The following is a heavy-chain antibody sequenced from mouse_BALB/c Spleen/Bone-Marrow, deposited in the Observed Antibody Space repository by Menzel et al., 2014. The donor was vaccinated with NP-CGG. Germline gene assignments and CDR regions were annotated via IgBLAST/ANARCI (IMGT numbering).Heavy chain of an antibody. CDR3: TRGGNWEDFDY. V-gene: IGHV5-17*02. Sequence: DVKLVESGGGLVQPGGSRKLSCSASGFPFSSFGMHWVRQAPEKGLEWVAYISSGSITIFYADTVKGRFTISRDNPKNTLFLQMTSLRSEDTAMYYCTRGGNWEDFDYWGQGTTLTVSS. J-gene: IGHJ2*01. CDR2: ISSGSITI. D-gene: IGHD4-1*01. CDR1: GFPFSSFG.